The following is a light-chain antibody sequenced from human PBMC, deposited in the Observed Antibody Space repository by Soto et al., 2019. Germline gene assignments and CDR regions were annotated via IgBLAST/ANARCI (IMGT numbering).Light chain of an antibody. CDR3: CSYAGSYTYV. J-gene: IGLJ1*01. CDR2: DVN. V-gene: IGLV2-11*01. Sequence: QSALTQPRSVSGSPGQSVTISCTGTSSDVGGYNYVSWYQQHPGKAPKLIIYDVNRRPSGVPDRFSGSKSGNTASLTISGLQAEDEADYYCCSYAGSYTYVFGTGTKATVL. CDR1: SSDVGGYNY.